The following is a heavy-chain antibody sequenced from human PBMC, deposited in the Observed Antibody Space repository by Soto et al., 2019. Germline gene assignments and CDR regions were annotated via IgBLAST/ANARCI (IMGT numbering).Heavy chain of an antibody. Sequence: GASVKVSCKASGYTFTSYGISWVRQAPGQGLEWMGWISAYNGNTNYAQKLQGRVTMTTDTSTSTAYMELRSLRSDDTAVYYCAREKFSGYLAHPPDYWGQGTLVTVSS. V-gene: IGHV1-18*01. CDR3: AREKFSGYLAHPPDY. J-gene: IGHJ4*02. CDR2: ISAYNGNT. CDR1: GYTFTSYG. D-gene: IGHD3-22*01.